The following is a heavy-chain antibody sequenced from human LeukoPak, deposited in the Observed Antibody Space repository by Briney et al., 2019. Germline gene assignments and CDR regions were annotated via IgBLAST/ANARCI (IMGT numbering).Heavy chain of an antibody. CDR3: AKDYGPRGGYFDY. J-gene: IGHJ4*02. CDR1: GFTFDDYA. Sequence: GGSLRLSCAASGFTFDDYAMHWVRQAPGKGLEWVSGISWNSGSIGYADSVKGRFTISRDNAKNSLYLQMNSLRAEDTALYYCAKDYGPRGGYFDYWGQGTLVTVSS. V-gene: IGHV3-9*01. D-gene: IGHD4-17*01. CDR2: ISWNSGSI.